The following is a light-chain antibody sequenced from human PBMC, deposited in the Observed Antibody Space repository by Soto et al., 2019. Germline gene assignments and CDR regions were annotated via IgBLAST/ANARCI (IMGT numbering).Light chain of an antibody. CDR1: QSVSSNY. V-gene: IGKV3-20*01. CDR2: GAS. Sequence: EIVLTQSPGTLSLSPGERATLSCRASQSVSSNYLAWYQQRPGQAPRLLIYGASSRATGIPGRFSGSGSGTDFTLTISRLEPEDFAVYYCQQYGTSAETFGQGTKLEIK. J-gene: IGKJ2*01. CDR3: QQYGTSAET.